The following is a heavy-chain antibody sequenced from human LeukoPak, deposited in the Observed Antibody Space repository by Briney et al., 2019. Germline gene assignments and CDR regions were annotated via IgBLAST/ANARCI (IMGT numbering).Heavy chain of an antibody. CDR2: IRNKADNYAT. V-gene: IGHV3-73*01. CDR3: TRLTMTTDSFDY. D-gene: IGHD4-17*01. Sequence: GGSLRLSCAASGFTFSDSAIHWVRQASGKGLEWVGRIRNKADNYATAYSASVKGRFTISRDDSKNTAYLQMNSLKTEDTAVYFCTRLTMTTDSFDYWGQGTLVTVSS. J-gene: IGHJ4*02. CDR1: GFTFSDSA.